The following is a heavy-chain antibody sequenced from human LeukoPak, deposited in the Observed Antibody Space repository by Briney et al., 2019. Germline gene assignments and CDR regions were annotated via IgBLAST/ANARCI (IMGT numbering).Heavy chain of an antibody. CDR2: ISGSGGST. CDR1: GFTFSSYA. Sequence: GGSLRLSCAASGFTFSSYARSWVRQAPGKGLEWVSAISGSGGSTYYADSVKGRFTISRDNSKNTLYLQMNSLRAEDTAVYYCAKDLGYCSSTSCFYYYYYGMDVWGQGTTVTVSS. D-gene: IGHD2-2*01. V-gene: IGHV3-23*01. J-gene: IGHJ6*02. CDR3: AKDLGYCSSTSCFYYYYYGMDV.